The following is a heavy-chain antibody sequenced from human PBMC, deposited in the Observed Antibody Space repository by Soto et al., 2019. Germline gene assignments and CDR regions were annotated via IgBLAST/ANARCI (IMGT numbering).Heavy chain of an antibody. Sequence: EVQLVDSGGGLVKHVGSLRLSCAASGFTFSSYSMKWVRQAPGKGLEWVSSISSSSSYIYYADSVKGRFTISRDNAKKSLYLQMNSLRAEDTAVYYCARDRVVVLAATLDYWGQGTLVTVSS. J-gene: IGHJ4*02. D-gene: IGHD2-15*01. CDR2: ISSSSSYI. V-gene: IGHV3-21*01. CDR1: GFTFSSYS. CDR3: ARDRVVVLAATLDY.